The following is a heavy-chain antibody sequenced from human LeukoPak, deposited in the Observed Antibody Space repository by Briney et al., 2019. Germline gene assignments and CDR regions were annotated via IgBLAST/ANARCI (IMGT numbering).Heavy chain of an antibody. Sequence: AGGSLRLSCAASGFTFSNFWMSWVRQAPGKGLEWVANIKQDGSEKHYVDSVKGRFTISRDNAKNSLYLQMNSLRAEDTAVYYCARHFGTWGQGTLVTVSS. CDR3: ARHFGT. CDR2: IKQDGSEK. CDR1: GFTFSNFW. V-gene: IGHV3-7*01. J-gene: IGHJ4*02. D-gene: IGHD3/OR15-3a*01.